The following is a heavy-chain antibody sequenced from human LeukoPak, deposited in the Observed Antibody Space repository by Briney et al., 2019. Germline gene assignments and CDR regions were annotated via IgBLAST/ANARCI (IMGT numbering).Heavy chain of an antibody. CDR2: IIPILGIA. D-gene: IGHD5-12*01. Sequence: SVKVSCKASGGTFSSYAISWVRQAPGRGLEWMGRIIPILGIANYAQKFQGRVTITADKSTSTAYMELSSLRSEDTAVYYCARSQRGGYDAYFDYWGQGTLVTVSS. CDR1: GGTFSSYA. J-gene: IGHJ4*02. CDR3: ARSQRGGYDAYFDY. V-gene: IGHV1-69*04.